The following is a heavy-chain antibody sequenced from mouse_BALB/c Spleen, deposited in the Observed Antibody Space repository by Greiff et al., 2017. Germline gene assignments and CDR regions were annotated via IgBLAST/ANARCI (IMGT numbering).Heavy chain of an antibody. V-gene: IGHV5-17*02. J-gene: IGHJ2*01. CDR3: ARGLLAFDY. CDR2: ISSGSSTI. Sequence: EVMLVESGGGLVQPGGSRKLSCAASGFTFSSFGMHWVRQAPEKGLEWVVYISSGSSTIYYADTVKGRFTISRDNPKNTLFLQMTSLRSEDTAMYYCARGLLAFDYWGQGTTLTVSS. CDR1: GFTFSSFG.